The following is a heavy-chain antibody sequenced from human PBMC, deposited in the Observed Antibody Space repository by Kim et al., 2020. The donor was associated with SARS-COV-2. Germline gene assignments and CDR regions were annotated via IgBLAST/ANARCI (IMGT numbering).Heavy chain of an antibody. CDR3: ARDRGTGTTPPRDY. D-gene: IGHD1-1*01. V-gene: IGHV3-21*01. Sequence: GGSLRLSCAASGFTFSSYSMNWVRQAPGKGLEWVSSISSSSSYIYYADSVKGRFTISRDNAKNSLYLQMNSLRAEDTAVYYCARDRGTGTTPPRDYWGQGTLVTVSS. J-gene: IGHJ4*02. CDR2: ISSSSSYI. CDR1: GFTFSSYS.